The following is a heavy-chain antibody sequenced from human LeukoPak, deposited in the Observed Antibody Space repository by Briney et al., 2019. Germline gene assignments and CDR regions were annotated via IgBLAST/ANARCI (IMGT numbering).Heavy chain of an antibody. J-gene: IGHJ5*02. D-gene: IGHD4/OR15-4a*01. Sequence: ASVKVSCKAFGHSLTSYSMHWVRQAPGQGLEWMGIINPSGGSTSYAQKFQGRVTMTRDTSTSTVYMEVTSLRSEDTAVYYCARVLTIAAGSAGPWGQGTLVTVSS. CDR1: GHSLTSYS. CDR3: ARVLTIAAGSAGP. CDR2: INPSGGST. V-gene: IGHV1-46*01.